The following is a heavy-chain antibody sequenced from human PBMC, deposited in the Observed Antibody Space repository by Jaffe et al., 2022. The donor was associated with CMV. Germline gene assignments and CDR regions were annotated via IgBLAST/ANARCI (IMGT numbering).Heavy chain of an antibody. CDR3: AVPAAIQVPYYYYGMDV. J-gene: IGHJ6*02. CDR2: IIPIFGTA. Sequence: QVQLVQSGAEVKKPGSSVKVSCKASGGTFSSYAISWVRQAPGQGLEWMGGIIPIFGTANYAQKFQGRVTITADESTSTAYMELSSLRSEDTAVYYCAVPAAIQVPYYYYGMDVWGQGTTVTVSS. D-gene: IGHD2-2*01. CDR1: GGTFSSYA. V-gene: IGHV1-69*01.